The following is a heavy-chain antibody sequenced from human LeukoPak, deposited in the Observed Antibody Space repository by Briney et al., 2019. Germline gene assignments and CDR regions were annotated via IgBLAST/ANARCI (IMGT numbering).Heavy chain of an antibody. J-gene: IGHJ4*02. D-gene: IGHD3-3*01. CDR2: IYYSGST. CDR3: ARVSPRFLEWLPHFDY. Sequence: SETLSLTCAVSGGSVNRGTFFWTWIRQPPGKGLEWIGYIYYSGSTNYNPSLKSRVTISVDTSKNQFSLKLSSVTAADTAVYYCARVSPRFLEWLPHFDYWGQGTLVTVSS. V-gene: IGHV4-61*01. CDR1: GGSVNRGTFF.